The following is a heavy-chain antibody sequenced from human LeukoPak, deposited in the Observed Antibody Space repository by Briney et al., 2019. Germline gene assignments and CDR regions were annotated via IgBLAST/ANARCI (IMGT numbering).Heavy chain of an antibody. CDR2: ISAYTSST. J-gene: IGHJ3*02. CDR3: ARTVGATGAFDI. CDR1: GYTFINYG. D-gene: IGHD1-26*01. Sequence: TSVKVSCKASGYTFINYGLTWVRQAPGQGFEWMGWISAYTSSTNYAQKLQGRVTMPTDPSTSTAYMDLRSLRSDDTAVYYCARTVGATGAFDIWGQGIMVFVSS. V-gene: IGHV1-18*01.